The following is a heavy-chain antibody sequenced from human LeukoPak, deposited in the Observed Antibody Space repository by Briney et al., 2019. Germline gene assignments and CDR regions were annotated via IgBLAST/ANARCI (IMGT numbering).Heavy chain of an antibody. CDR3: ARGAPTVTTYYFDY. V-gene: IGHV4-30-4*01. J-gene: IGHJ4*02. Sequence: KPSQTLSLTCTVSGGSISSGDYYWSWIRQPPGKGLEWIGYIYYSGSAYYNPSLKSRVTISVDTSKNQFSLKLSSVTAADTAVYYCARGAPTVTTYYFDYWGQGTLVTVSS. CDR1: GGSISSGDYY. D-gene: IGHD4-17*01. CDR2: IYYSGSA.